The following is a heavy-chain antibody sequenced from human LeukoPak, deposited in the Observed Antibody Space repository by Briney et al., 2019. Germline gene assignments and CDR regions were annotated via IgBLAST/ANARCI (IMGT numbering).Heavy chain of an antibody. CDR1: GGSISSYY. Sequence: SETLSLTCTVSGGSISSYYWSWIRQPPGKGLEWIGYIYYSGSTNYNPSLKSRVTISVDTSKNQFSLKLSSVTAADTAVYYCARAEVGGGFFDYWGQGTLVTVSS. CDR3: ARAEVGGGFFDY. J-gene: IGHJ4*02. CDR2: IYYSGST. D-gene: IGHD3-16*01. V-gene: IGHV4-59*01.